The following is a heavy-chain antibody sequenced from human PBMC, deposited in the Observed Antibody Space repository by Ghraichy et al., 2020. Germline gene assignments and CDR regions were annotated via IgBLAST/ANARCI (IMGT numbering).Heavy chain of an antibody. Sequence: GGSLRLSCAASGFTFSSYSMTWVRQAPGKGLEWVSVISGSGGSTYYADSVKGRFSISRDNSKNTLYLQMNSLRAEDTAVYYCATERPVFDYWGQGTLVTVSS. CDR2: ISGSGGST. D-gene: IGHD6-19*01. V-gene: IGHV3-23*01. CDR1: GFTFSSYS. J-gene: IGHJ4*02. CDR3: ATERPVFDY.